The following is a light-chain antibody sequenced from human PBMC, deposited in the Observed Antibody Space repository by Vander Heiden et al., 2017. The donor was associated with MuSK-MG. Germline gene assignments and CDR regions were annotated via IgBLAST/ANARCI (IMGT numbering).Light chain of an antibody. CDR2: GAS. CDR3: QQDQQWPPLT. CDR1: QSVDSK. Sequence: EIVMTQSLATLSVSPGETASLSCRTSQSVDSKLAWYQKRPGQAPRLLIYGASTRATGIPAKFSGSGSGTEFTLTISSLQPEDSAVYYCQQDQQWPPLTFGGGTKVEI. J-gene: IGKJ4*01. V-gene: IGKV3-15*01.